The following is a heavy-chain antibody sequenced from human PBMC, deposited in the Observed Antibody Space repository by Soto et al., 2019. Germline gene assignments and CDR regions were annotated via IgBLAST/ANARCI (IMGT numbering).Heavy chain of an antibody. J-gene: IGHJ4*02. V-gene: IGHV3-7*01. Sequence: EVKLVESGGGLVQPGGSLRLSCAASGFTFRNYCLGWVRQAPGKGLEWVANINEDGSEEYYVDSVRGRFIISRDNARNSLFMQMNSLRAEDTAIYSCARIEIGSDDYWGQGTLVTVSS. D-gene: IGHD1-26*01. CDR1: GFTFRNYC. CDR2: INEDGSEE. CDR3: ARIEIGSDDY.